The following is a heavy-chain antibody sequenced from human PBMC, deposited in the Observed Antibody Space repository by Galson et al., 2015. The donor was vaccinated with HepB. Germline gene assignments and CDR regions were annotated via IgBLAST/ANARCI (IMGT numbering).Heavy chain of an antibody. CDR1: GFTFSSYG. CDR2: IRYDGSNK. D-gene: IGHD5-24*01. CDR3: AKDGDGYNSWDMGAGYFDY. J-gene: IGHJ4*02. Sequence: SLRLSCAASGFTFSSYGMHWVRQAPGKGLEWVAFIRYDGSNKYYADSVKGRFTISRDNSKNTLYLQMNSLRAEDTAVYYCAKDGDGYNSWDMGAGYFDYWGQGTLVTVSS. V-gene: IGHV3-30*02.